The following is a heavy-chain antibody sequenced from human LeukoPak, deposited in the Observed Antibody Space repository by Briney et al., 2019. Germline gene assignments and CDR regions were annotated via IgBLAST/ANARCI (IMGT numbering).Heavy chain of an antibody. CDR2: ISPRGGST. Sequence: ASVKVSCKASGYTFINYYIHWVRQAPGQGLECMGVISPRGGSTRFAQRFQGRVTVTMDTSTSTVYMELNSLQSEDTAMYYCARTNWVAVTRDAFDVWGQGTMVTVSS. J-gene: IGHJ3*01. D-gene: IGHD2-15*01. CDR1: GYTFINYY. CDR3: ARTNWVAVTRDAFDV. V-gene: IGHV1-46*01.